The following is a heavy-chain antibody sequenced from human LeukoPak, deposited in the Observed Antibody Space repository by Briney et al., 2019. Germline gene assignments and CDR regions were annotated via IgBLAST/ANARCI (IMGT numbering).Heavy chain of an antibody. CDR1: GGSISSGRYY. V-gene: IGHV4-61*09. Sequence: SETLSLTCTVSGGSISSGRYYWSWIRQPAGKGLEWIGHIYTRGSTNNNPSRKSRVTISVDTSKNQIYLKLSSVTAADTAVYYCARASLIKVVPAAPGYYFDYWGQGTLVTVSS. D-gene: IGHD2-2*01. CDR2: IYTRGST. CDR3: ARASLIKVVPAAPGYYFDY. J-gene: IGHJ4*02.